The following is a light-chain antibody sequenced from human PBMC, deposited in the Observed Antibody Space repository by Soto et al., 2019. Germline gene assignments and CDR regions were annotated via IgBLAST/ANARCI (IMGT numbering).Light chain of an antibody. J-gene: IGKJ1*01. CDR3: LRYNAFSQT. V-gene: IGKV1-5*01. CDR1: QSMNDW. CDR2: DAS. Sequence: DIQMTQSPSTLSASVGDRVTITCRASQSMNDWLAWYQQKPGKAPKVLIHDASSLQSGVPSRFSGSGSGTEFTLTIDSLQPDDVATYYCLRYNAFSQTFGQGTKVDIK.